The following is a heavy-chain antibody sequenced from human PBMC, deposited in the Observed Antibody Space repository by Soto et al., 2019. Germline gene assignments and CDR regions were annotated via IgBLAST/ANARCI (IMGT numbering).Heavy chain of an antibody. D-gene: IGHD2-15*01. Sequence: GESLKISCXGSGYSFTSYWIGWVRQMPGKGLEWMGIIYPGDSDTRYGPSFQGQVTISADKSISTAYLQWSSLKASDTAMYYCARPGSSTLYGMDVWGQGTTVTVSS. CDR1: GYSFTSYW. J-gene: IGHJ6*02. V-gene: IGHV5-51*01. CDR3: ARPGSSTLYGMDV. CDR2: IYPGDSDT.